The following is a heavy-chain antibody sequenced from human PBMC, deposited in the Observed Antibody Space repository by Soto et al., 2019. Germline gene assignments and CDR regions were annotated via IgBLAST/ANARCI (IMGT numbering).Heavy chain of an antibody. J-gene: IGHJ6*02. V-gene: IGHV4-39*01. D-gene: IGHD3-10*01. CDR3: ARHVGGLLWFGELYGNQPTHYYGMDV. CDR2: IYYSGST. Sequence: QLQLQESGPGLVKPSETLSLTCTVSGGSISSSSYYWGWIRQPPGKGLEWIGSIYYSGSTYYNPSLKSRVTISVDTSKNQSSLKLSSVTAADTAVYYCARHVGGLLWFGELYGNQPTHYYGMDVWGQGTTVTVSS. CDR1: GGSISSSSYY.